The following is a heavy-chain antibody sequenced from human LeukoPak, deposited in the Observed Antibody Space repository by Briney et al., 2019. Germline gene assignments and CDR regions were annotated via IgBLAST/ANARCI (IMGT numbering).Heavy chain of an antibody. V-gene: IGHV3-48*02. Sequence: PGGSLRLSCAASGFTFRAYSMNWVRQAPGKGLEWASYISSSSSTIYYADSVKGRFTISRDNAKDSLYLQMNSLRDEDTAVYYCARDGLRSGPFDIWGQGTMVTVSS. CDR3: ARDGLRSGPFDI. CDR1: GFTFRAYS. CDR2: ISSSSSTI. J-gene: IGHJ3*02.